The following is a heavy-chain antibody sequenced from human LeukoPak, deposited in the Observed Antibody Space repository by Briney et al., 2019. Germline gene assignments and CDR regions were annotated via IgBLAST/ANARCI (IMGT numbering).Heavy chain of an antibody. D-gene: IGHD3-22*01. J-gene: IGHJ4*02. CDR1: GFTFSTYG. V-gene: IGHV3-30*03. CDR2: IAYDGGND. CDR3: TAMQTSGYEHLFDY. Sequence: PGGSLRLSCAASGFTFSTYGMHWVRQAPGKEPEWVAVIAYDGGNDYYADSVKGRFTISRDNSKSTLFLQMNSLKTEDTAVYYCTAMQTSGYEHLFDYWGQGTLVTVSS.